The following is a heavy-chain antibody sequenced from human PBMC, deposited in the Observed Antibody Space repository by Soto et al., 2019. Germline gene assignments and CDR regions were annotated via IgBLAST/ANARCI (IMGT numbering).Heavy chain of an antibody. J-gene: IGHJ4*02. CDR3: VKSRGGANYDFFD. CDR2: ISGDGGTI. D-gene: IGHD3-3*01. Sequence: GGSLRLSCAASGFTFSSFFMHWVRQVPGEGLEWVSRISGDGGTISYADSVKGRFTISRDNAKNTLYLQMNSLRDEDTAVYYCVKSRGGANYDFFDWGRGTQVTVSS. V-gene: IGHV3-74*01. CDR1: GFTFSSFF.